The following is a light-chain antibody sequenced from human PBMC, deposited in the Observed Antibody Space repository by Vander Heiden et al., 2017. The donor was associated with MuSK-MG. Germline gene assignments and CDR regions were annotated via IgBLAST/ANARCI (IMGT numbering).Light chain of an antibody. CDR3: HRYSTSGYT. Sequence: EIVFTHSPATLSLSPGERATLSCRASQSVSSSYLAWYQQKPGLAPRLLIYDASSRATPIPDRFRPSGSGTAFTLSIRRLQPEDFAVYYCHRYSTSGYTFGPGTKLEIK. CDR2: DAS. J-gene: IGKJ3*01. CDR1: QSVSSSY. V-gene: IGKV3D-20*01.